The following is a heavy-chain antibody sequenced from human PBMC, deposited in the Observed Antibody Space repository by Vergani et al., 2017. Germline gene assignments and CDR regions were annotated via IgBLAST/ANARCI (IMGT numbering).Heavy chain of an antibody. CDR3: ARVGTSSNRDYFDY. D-gene: IGHD2-2*01. V-gene: IGHV1-2*02. CDR2: FNPNSGGT. J-gene: IGHJ4*02. Sequence: QVQLVQSGAEVKKPGASVKVSCKASGYTFTDYFMHWVRQAPGQGLEWMGWFNPNSGGTNYAQKFQGRVTMTRDTSISTAYMELSNLRSDDRAVYYCARVGTSSNRDYFDYWGQGTLVTVSS. CDR1: GYTFTDYF.